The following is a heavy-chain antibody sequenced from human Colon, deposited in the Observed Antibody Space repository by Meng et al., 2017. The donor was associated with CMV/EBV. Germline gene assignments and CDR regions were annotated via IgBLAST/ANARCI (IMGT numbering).Heavy chain of an antibody. CDR3: AKDQGILGIGPSGFDS. CDR1: RFTFNTYW. Sequence: GGSLRLSCAASRFTFNTYWMSWVRQAPGKGLEWVANIKEDGSEKYYVDSVKGRFTISRDNPKNSLYLQMNSLRAEDTAVYYCAKDQGILGIGPSGFDSWGQGTLVTVSS. D-gene: IGHD1-26*01. J-gene: IGHJ5*01. V-gene: IGHV3-7*01. CDR2: IKEDGSEK.